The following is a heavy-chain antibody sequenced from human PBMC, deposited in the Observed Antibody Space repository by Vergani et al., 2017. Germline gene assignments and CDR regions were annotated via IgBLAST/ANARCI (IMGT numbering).Heavy chain of an antibody. CDR1: GFTFSSYG. Sequence: QVQLVESGGGVVQPGGSLRLSCAASGFTFSSYGMHWVRQAPGKGLEWVSAISGSGGSTYYADSVKGRFTISRDNSKNTLYLQMNRLRPEDTAVYYCATAGAAYCRGASCYDFFEYWGQGTLVTVAS. D-gene: IGHD2-15*01. J-gene: IGHJ4*02. CDR3: ATAGAAYCRGASCYDFFEY. V-gene: IGHV3-NL1*01. CDR2: ISGSGGST.